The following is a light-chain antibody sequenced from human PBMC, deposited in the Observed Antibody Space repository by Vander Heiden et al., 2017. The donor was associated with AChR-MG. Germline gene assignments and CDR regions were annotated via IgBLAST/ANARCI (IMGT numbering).Light chain of an antibody. CDR2: SNN. CDR3: AAWDDSLNGHVV. Sequence: QSVLPQPPSASGTPGQRVPIPCSGSSSNIGSNTVNWYQQLPGTAPKLLIYSNNQRPSGVPGRFSGSKSGTSAALAISGLQSEDEADYYCAAWDDSLNGHVVFGGGTKLTVL. V-gene: IGLV1-44*01. J-gene: IGLJ2*01. CDR1: SSNIGSNT.